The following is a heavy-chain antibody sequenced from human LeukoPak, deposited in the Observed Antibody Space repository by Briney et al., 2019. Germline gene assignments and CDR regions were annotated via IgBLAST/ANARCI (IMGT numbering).Heavy chain of an antibody. V-gene: IGHV4-59*01. CDR3: ARAPGIAAAGTHFDF. CDR2: IYYSGSA. J-gene: IGHJ4*02. Sequence: SETLSLTCTVSGGSLSSYYWSWIRRPPGKGLEWIGYIYYSGSAKYNPSLKSRVTIPVDTSKNQFSLKLSSVTAGDTAVYYCARAPGIAAAGTHFDFWGQGTLVTVSS. D-gene: IGHD6-13*01. CDR1: GGSLSSYY.